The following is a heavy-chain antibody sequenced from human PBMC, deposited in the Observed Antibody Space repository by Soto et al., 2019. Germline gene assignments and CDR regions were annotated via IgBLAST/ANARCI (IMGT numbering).Heavy chain of an antibody. CDR3: AKLTDSSGYSNWFDP. D-gene: IGHD3-22*01. CDR2: ISGSGGST. V-gene: IGHV3-23*01. Sequence: GGSLRLSCAASGFTFSSYAMSWVRQAPRKGLEWVSAISGSGGSTYYADSVKGRFTISRDNSKNTLYLQMNSLRAEDAAVYYCAKLTDSSGYSNWFDPWGQGTLVTVSS. J-gene: IGHJ5*02. CDR1: GFTFSSYA.